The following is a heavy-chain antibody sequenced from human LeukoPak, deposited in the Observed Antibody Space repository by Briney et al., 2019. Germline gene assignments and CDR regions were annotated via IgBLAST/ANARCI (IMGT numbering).Heavy chain of an antibody. Sequence: GGSLRLSCAASGFTFSNAWMNWVRQAPGKGLEWVGRIKSKTDGGTTDYAAPVKGRFTISRDDSKNTLYLQMNSLKTEDTAVYYCTTDLTMVQGVSGMDVWGQGTTVTVSS. J-gene: IGHJ6*02. V-gene: IGHV3-15*07. CDR1: GFTFSNAW. CDR3: TTDLTMVQGVSGMDV. D-gene: IGHD3-10*01. CDR2: IKSKTDGGTT.